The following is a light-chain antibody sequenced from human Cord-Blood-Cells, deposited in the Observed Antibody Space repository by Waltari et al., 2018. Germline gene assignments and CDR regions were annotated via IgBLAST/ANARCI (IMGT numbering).Light chain of an antibody. CDR1: SSDVGGYNY. Sequence: QSALTQPPSASGSPGQSVTISCTGTSSDVGGYNYVSWYQQHPGNAPKLMIYEVSTRPSGVPDRVSGSKSGNTASLTGSGLQAEDEADYCCSAYAGSNNFVVFGGGTKLTVL. J-gene: IGLJ2*01. V-gene: IGLV2-8*01. CDR2: EVS. CDR3: SAYAGSNNFVV.